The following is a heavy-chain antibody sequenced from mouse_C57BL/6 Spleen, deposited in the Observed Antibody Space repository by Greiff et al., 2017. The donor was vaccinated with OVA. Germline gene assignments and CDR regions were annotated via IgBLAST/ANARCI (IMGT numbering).Heavy chain of an antibody. CDR3: ARDMIKGGYFDY. CDR2: INYDGSST. Sequence: EVQLQESEGGLVQPGSSMKLSCTASGFTFSDYYMAWVRQVPEKGLEWVANINYDGSSTYYLDSLKSRFIISRDNAKNILYLQMSSLKSEDTATYYCARDMIKGGYFDYWGQGTTLTVSS. V-gene: IGHV5-16*01. D-gene: IGHD2-3*01. CDR1: GFTFSDYY. J-gene: IGHJ2*01.